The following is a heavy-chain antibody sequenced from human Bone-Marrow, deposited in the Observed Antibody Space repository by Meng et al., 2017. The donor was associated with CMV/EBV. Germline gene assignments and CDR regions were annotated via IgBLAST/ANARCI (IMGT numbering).Heavy chain of an antibody. J-gene: IGHJ3*02. D-gene: IGHD1-1*01. CDR3: ARDLTTGRSYDAFDI. V-gene: IGHV1-69*05. CDR2: IIPIFGTA. Sequence: SVKVSCKASGGTFSSYAISWVRQAPGQGLEWMGEIIPIFGTANYAQKFQGRVTMTTDESTSTAYMGLSSLRSEDTSVYYCARDLTTGRSYDAFDIWGQGTMVTVSS. CDR1: GGTFSSYA.